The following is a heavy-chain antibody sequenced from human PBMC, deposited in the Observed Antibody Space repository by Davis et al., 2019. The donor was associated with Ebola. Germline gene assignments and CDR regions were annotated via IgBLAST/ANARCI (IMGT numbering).Heavy chain of an antibody. J-gene: IGHJ3*02. Sequence: ASVKVSCKASGYSFIAYYMHWVRQAPGQGLEWMGRIYTYNGATNFADKFQGRVTMTRDTSISTAYMELSRLRSDDTAVYYCARDWGYSSSLDAFDIWGQGTMVTVSS. CDR3: ARDWGYSSSLDAFDI. V-gene: IGHV1-2*06. CDR2: IYTYNGAT. CDR1: GYSFIAYY. D-gene: IGHD6-13*01.